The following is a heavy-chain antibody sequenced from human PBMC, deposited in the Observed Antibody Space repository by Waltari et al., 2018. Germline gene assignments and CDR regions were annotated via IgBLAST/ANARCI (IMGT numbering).Heavy chain of an antibody. J-gene: IGHJ4*02. CDR1: GFTFSSYS. CDR2: ISSSSSYI. D-gene: IGHD6-6*01. CDR3: ARVEYSSSAGDFDY. V-gene: IGHV3-21*01. Sequence: EVQLVESGGGLVKPGGSLRLSCAASGFTFSSYSMNWVRQAPGKGLEWVSSISSSSSYIYYADSVKGRFTISRDNAKNSLYLQMNSLRAEDTAVYYCARVEYSSSAGDFDYWGQGTLVTVSS.